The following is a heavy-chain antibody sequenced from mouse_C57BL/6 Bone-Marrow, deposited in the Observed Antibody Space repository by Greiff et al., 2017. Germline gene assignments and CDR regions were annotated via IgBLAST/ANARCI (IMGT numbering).Heavy chain of an antibody. J-gene: IGHJ3*01. CDR2: IDPSDSYT. Sequence: VQLQQPGAELVMPGASVKLSCKASGYTFTSYWMHWVKQRPGQGLEWIGEIDPSDSYTNYNQKFKGNSTLTVDKSSSTAYMQLSSLTSEDSAVYYCARETLFWFAYWGQGTLVTVSA. V-gene: IGHV1-69*01. CDR3: ARETLFWFAY. CDR1: GYTFTSYW. D-gene: IGHD1-1*01.